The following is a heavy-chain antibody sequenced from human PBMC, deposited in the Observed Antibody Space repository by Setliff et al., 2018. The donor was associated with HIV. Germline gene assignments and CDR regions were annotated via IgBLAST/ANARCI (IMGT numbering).Heavy chain of an antibody. CDR2: IYYSGST. D-gene: IGHD3-16*01. Sequence: PSETLSLTCFASGGSLSSYYWSWIRQPPGKGLEWIAYIYYSGSTNYNPSLKSRVTISLDRSKNQFSLKLSSVTAADTAVYYCARTPSRGGFDYWGQGTQVTVSS. CDR1: GGSLSSYY. J-gene: IGHJ4*02. V-gene: IGHV4-59*01. CDR3: ARTPSRGGFDY.